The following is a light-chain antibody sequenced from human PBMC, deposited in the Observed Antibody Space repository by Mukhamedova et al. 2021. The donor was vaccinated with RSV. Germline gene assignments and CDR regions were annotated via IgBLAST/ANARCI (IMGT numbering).Light chain of an antibody. V-gene: IGKV1-39*01. CDR2: AAS. CDR3: QQSYSIPYN. Sequence: WYQRRVHGNAPTLLISAASNLQSGVPSRFSGSGSGTDFSLTISSLQPEDFATYSCQQSYSIPYNFGLGTKLDIK. J-gene: IGKJ2*01.